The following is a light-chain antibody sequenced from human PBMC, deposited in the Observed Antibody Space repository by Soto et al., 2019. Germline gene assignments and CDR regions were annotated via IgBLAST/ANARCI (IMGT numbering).Light chain of an antibody. V-gene: IGKV1-12*01. CDR1: QGINSW. Sequence: DTQMTQSPSSVSASVGDRVTITCRASQGINSWLAWYQEKPGKAPKLLIYAASSLQSGVPSRFSGSGSGTEFTLTISSLQPEDFATYYCQQANSFPPTFGPGTNVDIK. CDR3: QQANSFPPT. J-gene: IGKJ3*01. CDR2: AAS.